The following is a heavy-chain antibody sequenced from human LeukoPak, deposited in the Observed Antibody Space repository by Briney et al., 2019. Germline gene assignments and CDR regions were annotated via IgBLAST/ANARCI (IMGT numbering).Heavy chain of an antibody. D-gene: IGHD1-20*01. V-gene: IGHV4-39*01. CDR1: GGSISSSSYF. J-gene: IGHJ4*02. CDR2: ISHSGST. Sequence: PSETLSLTCTVFGGSISSSSYFWGWIRQPAGKGLEWIGSISHSGSTYYDPSLKSRITISVDTSKNQFSLKVRSVTAADTAVYYCARRITGTTSDSFDYWGQGILATVSS. CDR3: ARRITGTTSDSFDY.